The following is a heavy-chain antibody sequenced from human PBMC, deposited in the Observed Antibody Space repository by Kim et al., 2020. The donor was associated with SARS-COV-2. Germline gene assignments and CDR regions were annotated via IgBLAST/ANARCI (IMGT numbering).Heavy chain of an antibody. D-gene: IGHD3-16*01. CDR2: INPGNGNT. V-gene: IGHV1-3*01. CDR3: ARPPPAAVVNYVDGY. CDR1: GYIFTNYG. J-gene: IGHJ4*02. Sequence: ASVKVSCKASGYIFTNYGLHWVRQAPGQRLEWMGWINPGNGNTRCSQRFQGRVTFTRDTSANTAYMELSSLRSEDTAVYYCARPPPAAVVNYVDGYWGQGTLVTVSS.